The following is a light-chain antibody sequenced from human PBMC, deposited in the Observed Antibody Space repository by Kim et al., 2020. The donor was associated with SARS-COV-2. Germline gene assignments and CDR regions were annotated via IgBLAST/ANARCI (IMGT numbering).Light chain of an antibody. J-gene: IGLJ3*02. CDR1: SSNIGAGYD. CDR2: GNN. Sequence: PGRKVTISCTGSSSNIGAGYDVHWYQQVPGTAPTLLIYGNNNRPSGVPDRFSGSKSGTSASLAITGLQAEDEADYYCQSFDSRSVMFGGGTQLTVL. CDR3: QSFDSRSVM. V-gene: IGLV1-40*01.